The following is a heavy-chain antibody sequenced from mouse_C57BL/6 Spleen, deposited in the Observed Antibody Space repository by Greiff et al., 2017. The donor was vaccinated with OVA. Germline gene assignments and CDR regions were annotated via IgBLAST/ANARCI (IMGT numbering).Heavy chain of an antibody. CDR3: ARRSWVYAMDY. J-gene: IGHJ4*01. CDR2: ISSGSSTI. V-gene: IGHV5-17*01. Sequence: EVKLQESGGGLVKPGGSLKLSCAASGFTFSDYGMHWVRQAPEKGLEWVAYISSGSSTIYYADTVKGRFTISRDNAKNTLFLQMTSLRSEDTAMYYCARRSWVYAMDYWGQGTSVTVSS. CDR1: GFTFSDYG. D-gene: IGHD4-1*01.